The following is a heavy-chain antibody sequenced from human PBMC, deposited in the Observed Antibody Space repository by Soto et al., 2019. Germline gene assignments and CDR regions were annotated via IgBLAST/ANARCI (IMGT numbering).Heavy chain of an antibody. CDR3: ARDDPITIFGVADAFDI. D-gene: IGHD3-3*01. CDR1: GFTFSSYS. CDR2: ISSNSSTI. J-gene: IGHJ3*02. Sequence: EVQLVESGGGLVQPGGSLRLSCAASGFTFSSYSMNWVRQAPGKGLEWVSYISSNSSTIYYADSVKGRFTISRDNAKNSLYLQMNSLRAEDTAVYYCARDDPITIFGVADAFDIWGQGTMVTVSS. V-gene: IGHV3-48*01.